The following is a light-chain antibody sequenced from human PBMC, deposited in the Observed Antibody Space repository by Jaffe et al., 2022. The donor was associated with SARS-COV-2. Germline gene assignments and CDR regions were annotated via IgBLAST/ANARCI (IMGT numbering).Light chain of an antibody. CDR3: QQYNSYSGIT. CDR2: KAS. J-gene: IGKJ5*01. V-gene: IGKV1-5*03. Sequence: DIQMTQSPSTLSASVGDRVTITCRASQSIRSWLAWYQQKPGKAPKVLIYKASNLESGVPSRFSGSGSETEFTLTISSLQPDDFATYYCQQYNSYSGITFGQGTRLEIK. CDR1: QSIRSW.